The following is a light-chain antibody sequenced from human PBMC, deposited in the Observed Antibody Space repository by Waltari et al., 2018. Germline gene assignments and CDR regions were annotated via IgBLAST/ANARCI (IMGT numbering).Light chain of an antibody. CDR3: QNHERLPAM. CDR1: QNVGTY. V-gene: IGKV3-20*01. Sequence: EIVLTQSPGTLSLSPGERATLSFRASQNVGTYLAWYQQKPGQAPRLLIYHASSRATGIPERFSGSGSGTDFSLTISRLEPEDFAVYYCQNHERLPAMFGQGTNVEIK. CDR2: HAS. J-gene: IGKJ1*01.